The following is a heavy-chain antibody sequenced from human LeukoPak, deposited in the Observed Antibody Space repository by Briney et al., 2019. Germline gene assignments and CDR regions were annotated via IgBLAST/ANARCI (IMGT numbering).Heavy chain of an antibody. D-gene: IGHD3-16*01. CDR1: GGSISSGSYY. CDR3: AREPTSSFVPAVDY. J-gene: IGHJ4*02. Sequence: SQTLSLTCTVSGGSISSGSYYWSWIRQPAGKGLEWIGRIYTSGSTNYNPSLKSRVTISVDTSKNQFSLKLSSVTAADTAVYYCAREPTSSFVPAVDYWGQGTLVTVSS. V-gene: IGHV4-61*02. CDR2: IYTSGST.